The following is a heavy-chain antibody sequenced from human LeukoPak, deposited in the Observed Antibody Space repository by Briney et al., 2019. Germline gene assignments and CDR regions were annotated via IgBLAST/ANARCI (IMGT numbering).Heavy chain of an antibody. CDR1: GFNFNTYS. D-gene: IGHD2-15*01. CDR3: AKVMPPGRIRFYSYYMDV. Sequence: GGSLRLSCAVSGFNFNTYSMNWVRQAPGKGPEWVSSISSTSNYIYYAESVKGRFAVSRDNAKNTLSLQMNGLRVEDTAVYYCAKVMPPGRIRFYSYYMDVWGKGTTVTVS. V-gene: IGHV3-21*01. CDR2: ISSTSNYI. J-gene: IGHJ6*03.